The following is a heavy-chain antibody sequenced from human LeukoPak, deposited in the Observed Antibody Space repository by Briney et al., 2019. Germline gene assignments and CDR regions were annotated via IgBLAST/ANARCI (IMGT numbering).Heavy chain of an antibody. J-gene: IGHJ3*02. Sequence: GGSLRLSCVASGFTFSTYVMNWVRQAPGKGLEWVSSIRQSGDITYYADSVKGRFTISRDNSKNTLSLQMNSLSREDTAIYYCVRRGGSDGWGAFDIWGQGTVVTVSS. V-gene: IGHV3-23*01. CDR1: GFTFSTYV. CDR2: IRQSGDIT. D-gene: IGHD5-24*01. CDR3: VRRGGSDGWGAFDI.